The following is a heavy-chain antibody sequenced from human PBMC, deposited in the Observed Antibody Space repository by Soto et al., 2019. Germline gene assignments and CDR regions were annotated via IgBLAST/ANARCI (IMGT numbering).Heavy chain of an antibody. V-gene: IGHV3-30-3*01. Sequence: QPGGSLRLSCAASGFTFSSYAMHWVRQAPGKGLEWVAVISYDGSNKYYADSVKGRFTISRDNSKNTLYLQMNSLRAEDTAVYYCARMGIAVAGYHQFDYWGQGTLVTVSS. J-gene: IGHJ4*02. CDR3: ARMGIAVAGYHQFDY. CDR2: ISYDGSNK. D-gene: IGHD6-19*01. CDR1: GFTFSSYA.